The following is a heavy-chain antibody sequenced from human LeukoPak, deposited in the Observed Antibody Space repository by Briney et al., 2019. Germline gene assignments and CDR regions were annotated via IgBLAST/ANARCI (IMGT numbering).Heavy chain of an antibody. J-gene: IGHJ4*02. CDR2: IWPDGSYK. Sequence: PGRALRLSCATSGFTFSTYGLHWVRQAPGKGLEWVAAIWPDGSYKYYADSVKGRFTISRDNSKNTAYLQMNTLRDEDTAVYYCARAVGPFDYWGQGTLVTVSS. D-gene: IGHD3-16*01. V-gene: IGHV3-33*01. CDR3: ARAVGPFDY. CDR1: GFTFSTYG.